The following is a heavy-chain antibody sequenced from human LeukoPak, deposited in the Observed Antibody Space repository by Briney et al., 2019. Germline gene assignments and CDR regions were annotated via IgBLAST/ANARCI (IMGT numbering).Heavy chain of an antibody. Sequence: SGGSLRLSCAASGFTFSSYAMHWVRQAPGKGLEWVALISYDGSNKYYADSVKGRFTVSRDNSKNTLYVQMNSLRAGDTAVYYCARGARGSGWITFDIWGQGTMVTVSS. CDR3: ARGARGSGWITFDI. D-gene: IGHD6-19*01. CDR2: ISYDGSNK. CDR1: GFTFSSYA. V-gene: IGHV3-30*04. J-gene: IGHJ3*02.